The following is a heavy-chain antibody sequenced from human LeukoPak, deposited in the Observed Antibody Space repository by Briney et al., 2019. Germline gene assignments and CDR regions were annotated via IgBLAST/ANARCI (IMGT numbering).Heavy chain of an antibody. CDR2: INHSGST. D-gene: IGHD3-22*01. Sequence: KPSETLSLTCAVYGGSFSGYYWSWVRQPPGKGLEWIGEINHSGSTNYNPSLKSRVTMSVDTSKNQFSLKLSSVTAADTAVYFCARGTMMVGPWGQGTLVTVSS. J-gene: IGHJ5*02. CDR1: GGSFSGYY. V-gene: IGHV4-34*01. CDR3: ARGTMMVGP.